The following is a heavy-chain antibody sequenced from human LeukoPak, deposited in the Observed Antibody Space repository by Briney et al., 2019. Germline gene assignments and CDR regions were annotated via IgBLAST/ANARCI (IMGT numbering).Heavy chain of an antibody. CDR3: ARHAEYNSGWHFYLDH. CDR2: VHNVGST. Sequence: SETLSLTCTVSGVSTTNGIYYWAWICQPPGKGLEWIGSVHNVGSTYYNLSLRSRVTMSIDTSKNQFSLRLNSVTAADTAVYYCARHAEYNSGWHFYLDHWGQGILVTVSS. D-gene: IGHD6-19*01. J-gene: IGHJ4*02. V-gene: IGHV4-39*01. CDR1: GVSTTNGIYY.